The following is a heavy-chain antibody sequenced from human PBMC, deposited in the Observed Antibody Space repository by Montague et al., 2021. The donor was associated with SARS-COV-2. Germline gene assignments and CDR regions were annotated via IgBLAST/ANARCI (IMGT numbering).Heavy chain of an antibody. J-gene: IGHJ6*02. D-gene: IGHD3-22*01. V-gene: IGHV4-39*07. Sequence: SKTLSLTCTASGGSISSSSYYWGWIRQPPGKGLEWIGSIYYSGSTYYNPSLKSRVTISVDTSKNQFSLKLSSVTAADTAVYYCARDTRITMLVVVNRYGMDVWGQGTTVTVSS. CDR3: ARDTRITMLVVVNRYGMDV. CDR2: IYYSGST. CDR1: GGSISSSSYY.